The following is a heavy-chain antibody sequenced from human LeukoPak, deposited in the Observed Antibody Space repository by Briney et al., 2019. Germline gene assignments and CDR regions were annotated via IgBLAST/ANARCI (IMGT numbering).Heavy chain of an antibody. J-gene: IGHJ4*02. CDR3: ARDLDFDY. Sequence: GGSLRLSCAASGFTFSSFWMSWVRQAPGKGLEWVANIKQDGSDKYYADSVKGRFTISRDNAKNSLYLQMNSPRAEDTAVYYCARDLDFDYWGQGTLVTVSS. D-gene: IGHD3-16*01. CDR1: GFTFSSFW. V-gene: IGHV3-7*05. CDR2: IKQDGSDK.